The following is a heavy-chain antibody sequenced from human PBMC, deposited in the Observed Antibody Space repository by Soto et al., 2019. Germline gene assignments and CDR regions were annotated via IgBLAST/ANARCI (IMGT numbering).Heavy chain of an antibody. CDR3: AREGFSGSYLAY. Sequence: SVKVSCKASGGTLGSYGITWVRQAPGQGLEWMGGSVPLFTTANYAQKFQGRVTITADKSTSTVYMELSSLRSDDTAVYYCAREGFSGSYLAYWGQGTLVTVSS. D-gene: IGHD1-26*01. CDR2: SVPLFTTA. CDR1: GGTLGSYG. V-gene: IGHV1-69*06. J-gene: IGHJ4*02.